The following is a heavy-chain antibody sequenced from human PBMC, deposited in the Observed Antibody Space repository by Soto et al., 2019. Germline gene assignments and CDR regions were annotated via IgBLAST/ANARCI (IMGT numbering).Heavy chain of an antibody. Sequence: EAQLVESGGGLVQPGRSLRLYCAASGFTFDNYAMHWVRQGPWKGLEWVSGINWNSVTFDYADSVKGRFTISRDNAKNSLYLQMDSLRPEDTAFYYCARDHDEDFGYDLDYFDFWGRGTLVTVSS. CDR2: INWNSVTF. CDR1: GFTFDNYA. J-gene: IGHJ4*02. V-gene: IGHV3-9*01. CDR3: ARDHDEDFGYDLDYFDF. D-gene: IGHD5-12*01.